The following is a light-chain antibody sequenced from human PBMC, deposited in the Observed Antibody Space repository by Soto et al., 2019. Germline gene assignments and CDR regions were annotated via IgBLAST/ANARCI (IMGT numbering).Light chain of an antibody. CDR1: QSISSW. Sequence: DIQMTQSPSTLSAPVGDRVTMTCRASQSISSWLAWYQQKPGGAPKLLIYKASSLQSGVPSRFSGSGSGTEFTLTISSLLPDDFATYYCQQYSTYWTFGQGTKVDI. V-gene: IGKV1-5*03. CDR2: KAS. CDR3: QQYSTYWT. J-gene: IGKJ1*01.